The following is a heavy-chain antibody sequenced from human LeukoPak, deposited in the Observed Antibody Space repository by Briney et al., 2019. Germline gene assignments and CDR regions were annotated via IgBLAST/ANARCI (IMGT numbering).Heavy chain of an antibody. V-gene: IGHV4-34*01. CDR2: INHSGST. Sequence: SETLSLTCAVYGGSFSDYYWSWIRQPPGKGLEWIGEINHSGSTNYNPSLKSRVIISEDTSKNQFSLKLSSVTAADTAVYSCARDFIVVVPAAIKTHRGNWFDPWGQGTLVTVSS. CDR1: GGSFSDYY. D-gene: IGHD2-2*01. CDR3: ARDFIVVVPAAIKTHRGNWFDP. J-gene: IGHJ5*02.